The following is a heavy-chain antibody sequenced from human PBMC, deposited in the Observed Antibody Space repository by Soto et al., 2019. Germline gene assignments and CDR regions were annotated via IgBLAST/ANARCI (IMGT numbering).Heavy chain of an antibody. CDR3: AREGSYCSSTSCYGGYRWFDP. CDR1: GGTFSSYA. D-gene: IGHD2-2*01. V-gene: IGHV1-69*06. Sequence: SVKVSCKASGGTFSSYAISWVRQAPGQGLEWMGGIIPIFGTANYAQKFQGRVTITADKSTSTAYMELSSLRSEDTAVYYCAREGSYCSSTSCYGGYRWFDPWG. CDR2: IIPIFGTA. J-gene: IGHJ5*02.